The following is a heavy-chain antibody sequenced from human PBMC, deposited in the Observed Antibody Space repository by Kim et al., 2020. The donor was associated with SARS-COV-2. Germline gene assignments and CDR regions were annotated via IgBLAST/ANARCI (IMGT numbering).Heavy chain of an antibody. Sequence: GGSLRLSCAASGFTFSSYAMHWVRQAPGKGLEWVAVISYDGSNKYYVDSVKGRFTISRDNSKNTLYLQMNSLRAEDTAVYYCATPRDHYSSGWCSSFDYWGQGTLGTGSS. CDR2: ISYDGSNK. CDR1: GFTFSSYA. CDR3: ATPRDHYSSGWCSSFDY. J-gene: IGHJ4*02. D-gene: IGHD6-19*01. V-gene: IGHV3-30*04.